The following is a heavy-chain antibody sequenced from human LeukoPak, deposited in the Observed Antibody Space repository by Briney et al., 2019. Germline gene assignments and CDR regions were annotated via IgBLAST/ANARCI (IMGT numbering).Heavy chain of an antibody. Sequence: HPGGSLRLSCAASGFTFSSYAMPWVRQAPGKGLEWVAVISYDGSNKYYADSVKGRFTISRDNSKNTLYLQMNSLRAEDTAVYYCARDEYYDFWSGYLYYYGMDVWGQGTTVTVSS. CDR3: ARDEYYDFWSGYLYYYGMDV. CDR2: ISYDGSNK. J-gene: IGHJ6*02. D-gene: IGHD3-3*01. CDR1: GFTFSSYA. V-gene: IGHV3-30-3*01.